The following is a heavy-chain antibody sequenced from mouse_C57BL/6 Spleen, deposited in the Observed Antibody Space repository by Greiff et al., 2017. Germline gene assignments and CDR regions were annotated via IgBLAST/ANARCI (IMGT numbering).Heavy chain of an antibody. CDR3: ASKGGYWYFDV. CDR1: GFSLTSYG. Sequence: QVQLQQSGPGLVQPSQSLSITCTVSGFSLTSYGVHWVRQSPGKGLEWLGVIWSGGSTDYNAAFISRLSISKDNSKSQVFFKMNSLQADDTAIYYCASKGGYWYFDVWGTGTTVTVSS. J-gene: IGHJ1*03. V-gene: IGHV2-2*01. CDR2: IWSGGST.